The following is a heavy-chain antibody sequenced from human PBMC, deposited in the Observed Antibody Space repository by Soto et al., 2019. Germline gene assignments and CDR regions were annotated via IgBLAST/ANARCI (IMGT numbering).Heavy chain of an antibody. D-gene: IGHD1-26*01. J-gene: IGHJ4*02. CDR3: ARTYSGGSPHDS. CDR2: INPSGDTT. V-gene: IGHV1-46*01. CDR1: GFSFTNYH. Sequence: QVQLVQSGAEVKKPGASVRISCKTSGFSFTNYHMHWVRQAPGQGLQWMGKINPSGDTTDYAWEFQGRLSVTRDTSTSTAYMELSGLRSEDTAVYYCARTYSGGSPHDSWGPGTLVTVSS.